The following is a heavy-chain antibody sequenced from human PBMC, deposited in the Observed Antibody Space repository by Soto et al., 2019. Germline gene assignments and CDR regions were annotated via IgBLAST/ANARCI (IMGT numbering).Heavy chain of an antibody. CDR1: GLTVSGKKY. Sequence: DVQLVESGGGLIQPGGSLRLSCAALGLTVSGKKYMAWVRQAPGKGLEWVAALYDIDGTYYADSVKGRFTTSGDSSKTIVYRQMNSLRPDDTAVYYCASWHLQEHAYDVWGQGTTVTVSS. D-gene: IGHD4-4*01. CDR2: LYDIDGT. CDR3: ASWHLQEHAYDV. J-gene: IGHJ3*01. V-gene: IGHV3-53*01.